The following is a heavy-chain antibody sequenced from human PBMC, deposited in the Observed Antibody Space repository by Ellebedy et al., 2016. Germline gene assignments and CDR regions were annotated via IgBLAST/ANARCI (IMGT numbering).Heavy chain of an antibody. D-gene: IGHD6-13*01. V-gene: IGHV1-69*10. CDR2: IIPILGIA. J-gene: IGHJ4*02. Sequence: ASVKVSCKASGGTFSSYAISWVRQAPGQGLEWMGGIIPILGIANYAQKFQGRVTITADKSTSTAYMELSSLRSEDTAVYYCAIRVSTGYSSSWNSVEWGQGTLVTVSS. CDR1: GGTFSSYA. CDR3: AIRVSTGYSSSWNSVE.